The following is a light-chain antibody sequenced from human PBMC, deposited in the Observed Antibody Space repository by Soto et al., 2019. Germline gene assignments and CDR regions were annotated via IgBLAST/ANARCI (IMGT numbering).Light chain of an antibody. Sequence: QAVLTQPPSVSAAPGQKVTISCSGSSSNIGNNYVSWYQQLPGTAPKLLIYENNKRRSGIPDRFSGSKSGTSATLGITGLQTGDEADYYCGTWDSSLSAGVFGGGTKLTVL. CDR1: SSNIGNNY. J-gene: IGLJ3*02. V-gene: IGLV1-51*02. CDR3: GTWDSSLSAGV. CDR2: ENN.